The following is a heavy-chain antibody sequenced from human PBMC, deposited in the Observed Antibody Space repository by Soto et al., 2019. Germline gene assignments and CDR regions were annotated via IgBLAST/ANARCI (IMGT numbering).Heavy chain of an antibody. CDR3: AIPLEPRDRASDAFDI. CDR2: IIPIFGTT. J-gene: IGHJ3*02. Sequence: SVKVSCKASGGTFSSYAISWVRQAPGQGLEWMGGIIPIFGTTNYAQKFQGRVTITADESTSTAYMELSSLRSEDTAVYYCAIPLEPRDRASDAFDIWGQGTMVTVSS. CDR1: GGTFSSYA. V-gene: IGHV1-69*13.